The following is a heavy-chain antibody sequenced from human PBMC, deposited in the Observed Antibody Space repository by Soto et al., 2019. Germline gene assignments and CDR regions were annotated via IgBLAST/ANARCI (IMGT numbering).Heavy chain of an antibody. CDR1: GGTFSSYA. CDR3: ARRYYDSSGYYYYYGMDV. D-gene: IGHD3-22*01. V-gene: IGHV1-69*06. Sequence: SVKVSSKASGGTFSSYAISWVRQAPGQGLEWMGGIIPIFGTANYAQKFQGRVTITADKSTSTAYMELSSLGSEDTAVYYCARRYYDSSGYYYYYGMDVWGQGTTVTVSS. J-gene: IGHJ6*02. CDR2: IIPIFGTA.